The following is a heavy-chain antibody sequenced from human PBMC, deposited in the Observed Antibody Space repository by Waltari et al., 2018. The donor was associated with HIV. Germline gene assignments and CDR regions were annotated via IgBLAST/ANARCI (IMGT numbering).Heavy chain of an antibody. D-gene: IGHD3-3*01. V-gene: IGHV4-59*01. Sequence: QVQLQESGPGLVKPSETLSLTCTVSGGSISSYYWSWIRQPPGKGLEWIGYIYYSGSTNSTPSRKSRVTISVDTSKNQFSLKLSSVTAADTAVYYCARLHLLDTLNWFDPWGQGTLVTVSS. J-gene: IGHJ5*02. CDR2: IYYSGST. CDR1: GGSISSYY. CDR3: ARLHLLDTLNWFDP.